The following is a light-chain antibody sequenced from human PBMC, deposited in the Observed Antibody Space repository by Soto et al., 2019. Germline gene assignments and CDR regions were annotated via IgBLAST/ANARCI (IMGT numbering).Light chain of an antibody. Sequence: DIQMTQSPSFVSASVGDRVTITCRASQGISRWLAWYQQSPGKAPELLIYGASSLQSGVTSRFSGSGSGTYFTLTISSLQPEDFATYYCQQANSFPLTFGQGTRLEIK. CDR3: QQANSFPLT. V-gene: IGKV1-12*01. J-gene: IGKJ5*01. CDR2: GAS. CDR1: QGISRW.